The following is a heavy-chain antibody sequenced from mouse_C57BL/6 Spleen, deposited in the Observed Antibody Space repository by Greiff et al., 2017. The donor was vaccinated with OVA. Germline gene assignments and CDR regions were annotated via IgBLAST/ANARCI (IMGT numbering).Heavy chain of an antibody. CDR1: GYTFTSYW. V-gene: IGHV1-69*01. CDR2: IDPSDSYT. CDR3: ARRFARDAMDY. J-gene: IGHJ4*01. Sequence: QVQLQQPGAELVMPGASVKLSCKASGYTFTSYWMHWVKQRPGQGLEWIGEIDPSDSYTNYNQKFKGKSTLTVDKSSSTAYMQRSSLTSEDSAVYYCARRFARDAMDYWGQGTSVTVSS.